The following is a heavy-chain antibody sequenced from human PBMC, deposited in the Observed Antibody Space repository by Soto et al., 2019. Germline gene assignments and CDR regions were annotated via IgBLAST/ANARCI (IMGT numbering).Heavy chain of an antibody. V-gene: IGHV4-31*03. CDR2: IYYSGST. Sequence: SETLSLTCTVSGGSISSGGYYWSWIRQHPGKGLEWIGYIYYSGSTYYNPSLKSRVTISVDTSKNQFSLKLSSVTAADTAVYYCARVGDIVLNFDYWGQGTLVTV. CDR3: ARVGDIVLNFDY. D-gene: IGHD2-8*02. J-gene: IGHJ4*02. CDR1: GGSISSGGYY.